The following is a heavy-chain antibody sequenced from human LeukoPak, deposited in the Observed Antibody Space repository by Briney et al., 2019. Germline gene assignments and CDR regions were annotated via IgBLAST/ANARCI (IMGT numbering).Heavy chain of an antibody. CDR3: AAAPMGDC. J-gene: IGHJ4*02. V-gene: IGHV1-58*02. Sequence: SVRVSFQTSGFRFRSSAIQWVRQARGQRLEWLGWIVIGSGNTIYSQRFRERVTISRDMSTETAYLEVSGLRTDDTAVYYCAAAPMGDCWGQGTLVTVSS. CDR2: IVIGSGNT. CDR1: GFRFRSSA.